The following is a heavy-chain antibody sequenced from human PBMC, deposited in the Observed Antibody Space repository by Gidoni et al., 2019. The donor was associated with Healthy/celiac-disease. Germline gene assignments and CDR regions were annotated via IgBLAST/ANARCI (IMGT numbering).Heavy chain of an antibody. V-gene: IGHV3-23*01. Sequence: EVQLLESGGGLVQPGGSLRLYCAASGFTFSIYAMSWVRQAPGKGLEWVSAISGSGGSTYYADSVKGRFTISRDNSKNTLYLQMNSLRAEDTAVYYCAKFLGHIVVVTAIGYFDYWGQGTLVTVSS. CDR1: GFTFSIYA. CDR2: ISGSGGST. CDR3: AKFLGHIVVVTAIGYFDY. D-gene: IGHD2-21*02. J-gene: IGHJ4*02.